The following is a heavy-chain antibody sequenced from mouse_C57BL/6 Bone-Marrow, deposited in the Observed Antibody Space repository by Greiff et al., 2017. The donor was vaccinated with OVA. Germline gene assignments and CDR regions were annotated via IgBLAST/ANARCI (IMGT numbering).Heavy chain of an antibody. D-gene: IGHD2-3*01. CDR1: GFTFSSYA. CDR3: AKGYHLYGSYYGFDY. Sequence: EVKLVESGGGLVKPGGSLKLSCAASGFTFSSYAMSWVRQTPEKRLEWVATISDGGSYTYYPDNVKGRFTISRDNAKNNLYLQMRHLKSEDTAMYYCAKGYHLYGSYYGFDYWGQGTTLTVSS. J-gene: IGHJ2*01. CDR2: ISDGGSYT. V-gene: IGHV5-4*03.